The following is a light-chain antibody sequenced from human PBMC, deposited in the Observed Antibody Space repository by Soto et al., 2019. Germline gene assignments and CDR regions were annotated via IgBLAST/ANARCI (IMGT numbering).Light chain of an antibody. CDR3: SSFAGSGAVSVM. Sequence: QSALTQPASVSGSPGQSISISCTGTTSTVATYDLVSWYQQHPGKAPRLLIYEATKRHSGTSNRFSGSKSGNTASLTISGLQSEDEAYYYCSSFAGSGAVSVMFGGGTKVTVL. V-gene: IGLV2-23*02. CDR1: TSTVATYDL. CDR2: EAT. J-gene: IGLJ3*02.